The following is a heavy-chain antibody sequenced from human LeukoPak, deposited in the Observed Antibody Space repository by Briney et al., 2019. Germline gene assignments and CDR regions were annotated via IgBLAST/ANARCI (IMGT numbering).Heavy chain of an antibody. J-gene: IGHJ4*02. D-gene: IGHD6-19*01. Sequence: ASVKVSCKASGDTFTGYHMHWVRQAPGQGLEWMGWINPQSGGTNYAQKFQGRVTMTMDTSFITAYMELNRLRSDDTAVYYCARLHTSGDNNWGQGTLVTVSS. CDR2: INPQSGGT. CDR1: GDTFTGYH. CDR3: ARLHTSGDNN. V-gene: IGHV1-2*02.